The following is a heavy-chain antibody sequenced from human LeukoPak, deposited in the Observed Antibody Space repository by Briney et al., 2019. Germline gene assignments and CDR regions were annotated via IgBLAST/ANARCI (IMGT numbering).Heavy chain of an antibody. CDR2: IYYSGST. CDR3: ARTYSGSYYLFWFDP. J-gene: IGHJ5*02. V-gene: IGHV4-59*01. CDR1: GGSISSYY. Sequence: SETLSLTCTVSGGSISSYYWSWIRQPPGKGLEWIGYIYYSGSTNYIPSLKSRVTISVDTSKNQFSLKLSSVTAADTAVYYCARTYSGSYYLFWFDPWGQGTLVTVSS. D-gene: IGHD1-26*01.